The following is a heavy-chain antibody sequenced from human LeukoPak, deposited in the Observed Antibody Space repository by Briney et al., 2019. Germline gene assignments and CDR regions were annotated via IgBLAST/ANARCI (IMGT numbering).Heavy chain of an antibody. CDR2: IIPIFGTA. CDR3: ARDLWDRGYSYGYWY. J-gene: IGHJ4*02. D-gene: IGHD5-18*01. CDR1: GGTFSSYA. Sequence: ASVKVSCKASGGTFSSYAISWVRQAPGQGLEWMGRIIPIFGTANYAQEFQGRVTITTDESTSTAYMELSSLRSEDTAVYYCARDLWDRGYSYGYWYWGQGTLVTVSS. V-gene: IGHV1-69*05.